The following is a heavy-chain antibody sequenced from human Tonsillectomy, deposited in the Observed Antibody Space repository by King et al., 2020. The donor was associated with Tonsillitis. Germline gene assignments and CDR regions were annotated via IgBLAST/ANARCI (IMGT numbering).Heavy chain of an antibody. CDR1: GFTFSDAW. D-gene: IGHD3-22*01. CDR2: IKRKTDGGTT. J-gene: IGHJ6*02. Sequence: VQLVESGGGLVKPGGSLRLSCAASGFTFSDAWMSWVRQTPGKGLEWVGRIKRKTDGGTTDYAAPVEGRFTISRDDSKNTLYLQMNSLKTQDTAVYYCTTAAYDSSAYYYYYYYGMDVWGQGTTVTVSS. V-gene: IGHV3-15*01. CDR3: TTAAYDSSAYYYYYYYGMDV.